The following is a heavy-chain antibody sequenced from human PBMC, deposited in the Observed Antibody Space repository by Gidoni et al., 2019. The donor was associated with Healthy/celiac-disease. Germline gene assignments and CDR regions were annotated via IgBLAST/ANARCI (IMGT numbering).Heavy chain of an antibody. CDR3: ASDPGYSSGWYIY. J-gene: IGHJ4*02. CDR2: ISGSGGST. Sequence: EVQLLESGGGLVQPGGSLRLSCAASGFTFSSYAMSWVRQAPGKGMEWFSAISGSGGSTYYADSVKGQFTIPRDNSKNTLYLQMNSLRAEDTAVYYCASDPGYSSGWYIYWGQGTLVTVSS. V-gene: IGHV3-23*01. CDR1: GFTFSSYA. D-gene: IGHD6-19*01.